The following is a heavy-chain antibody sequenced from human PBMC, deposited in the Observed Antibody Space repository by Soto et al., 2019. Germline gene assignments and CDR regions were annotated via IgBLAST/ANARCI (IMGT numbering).Heavy chain of an antibody. D-gene: IGHD3-22*01. J-gene: IGHJ4*02. CDR1: GFTFSDHY. CDR2: SRNKANSYTT. Sequence: GGSLRLSCAASGFTFSDHYMDWVRQAPGKGLEWVGRSRNKANSYTTEYAASVRGRFTISRDDSKNSLYLQMNSLKTEDTAVYYCTTDPVTMIVVVPSSGWGQGTLVTVSS. CDR3: TTDPVTMIVVVPSSG. V-gene: IGHV3-72*01.